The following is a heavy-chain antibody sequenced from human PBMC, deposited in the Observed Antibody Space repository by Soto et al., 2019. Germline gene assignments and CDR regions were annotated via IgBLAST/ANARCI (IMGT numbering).Heavy chain of an antibody. Sequence: QVHLVESGGGVVQPGRSQRLSCAASGFTFSSYGMHWVRQAPGKGREWVALISYDASNKNYADSVKGRFIISRDNSKNTLYLQMNSLRAEDTAVYYCAKPYDSFSALYGMDIWGQGTTVTVSS. CDR3: AKPYDSFSALYGMDI. CDR1: GFTFSSYG. J-gene: IGHJ6*02. V-gene: IGHV3-30*18. D-gene: IGHD3-3*01. CDR2: ISYDASNK.